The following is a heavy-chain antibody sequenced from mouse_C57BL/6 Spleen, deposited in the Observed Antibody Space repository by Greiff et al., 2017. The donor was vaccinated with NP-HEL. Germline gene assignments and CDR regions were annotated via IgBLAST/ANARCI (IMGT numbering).Heavy chain of an antibody. J-gene: IGHJ2*01. Sequence: EVKVEESGGGLVQPGGSMKLSCVASGFTFSNYWMNWVRQSPEKGLEWVAQIRLKSDNYATHYAESVKGRFTISRDDSKSSFYLQMNNLRAEDTGIYYCTAPYYFDYWGQGTTLTVSS. CDR2: IRLKSDNYAT. V-gene: IGHV6-3*01. CDR1: GFTFSNYW. CDR3: TAPYYFDY.